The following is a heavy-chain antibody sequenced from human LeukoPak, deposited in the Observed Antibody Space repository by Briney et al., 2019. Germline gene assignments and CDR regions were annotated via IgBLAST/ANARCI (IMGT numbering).Heavy chain of an antibody. CDR1: GGSISSYC. Sequence: SETLSLTCTVSGGSISSYCWSWIRQPPGKGLEWIGYIYYSGSTNYNPSLKSRVTISVDTSKNQFSLKLSSVTAADTAVYYCARAPNYYDSSGYYDEAYWFDPWGQGTLVTVSS. J-gene: IGHJ5*02. D-gene: IGHD3-22*01. CDR2: IYYSGST. V-gene: IGHV4-59*01. CDR3: ARAPNYYDSSGYYDEAYWFDP.